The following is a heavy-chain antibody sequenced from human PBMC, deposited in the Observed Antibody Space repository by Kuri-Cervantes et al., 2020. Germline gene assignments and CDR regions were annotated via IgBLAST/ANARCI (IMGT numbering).Heavy chain of an antibody. J-gene: IGHJ4*02. CDR2: IWYDGSNK. V-gene: IGHV3-33*08. CDR3: ARGYRGLLTYYFDY. D-gene: IGHD1-26*01. CDR1: GFTFSSYG. Sequence: GESLKISCAASGFTFSSYGMHWVRQAPGKGLEWVAVIWYDGSNKYYADSVKGRFTISRDNSKNTLYLQMNSLRAEDTAVYYCARGYRGLLTYYFDYWGQGTLVTVSS.